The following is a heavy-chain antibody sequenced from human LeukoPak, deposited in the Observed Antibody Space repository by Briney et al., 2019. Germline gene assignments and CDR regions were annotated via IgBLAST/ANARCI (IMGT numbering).Heavy chain of an antibody. Sequence: SGGSLRLSCTASGFPFSDYSMNWVRQAPGKGLEWISYIGISSGNTKYADSVKGRFTISADNARNSLYLQMNSLRDEDTAVYYLGGDHNFDFCNLGQGTLVSVSS. CDR3: GGDHNFDFCN. D-gene: IGHD3-3*01. V-gene: IGHV3-48*02. CDR2: IGISSGNT. CDR1: GFPFSDYS. J-gene: IGHJ4*02.